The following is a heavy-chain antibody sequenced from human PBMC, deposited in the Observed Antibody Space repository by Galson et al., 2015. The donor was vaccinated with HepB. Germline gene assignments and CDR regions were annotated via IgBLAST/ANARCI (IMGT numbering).Heavy chain of an antibody. V-gene: IGHV3-53*01. D-gene: IGHD3-22*01. Sequence: SLRLSCAASGFTVSSSYMNWVRQAPGKGLEYVSVIYSDGRTYYPDSVKGRFTVFRDSSKNTLYLQMNNLRAEDTAVYYCARVRASSDYRDFWGQGTLVTVSS. J-gene: IGHJ4*02. CDR3: ARVRASSDYRDF. CDR2: IYSDGRT. CDR1: GFTVSSSY.